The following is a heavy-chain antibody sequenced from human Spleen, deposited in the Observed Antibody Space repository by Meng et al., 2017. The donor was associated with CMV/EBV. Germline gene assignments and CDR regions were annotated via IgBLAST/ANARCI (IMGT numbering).Heavy chain of an antibody. CDR2: ISDSGSST. V-gene: IGHV3-11*04. D-gene: IGHD1-26*01. CDR1: GFTFSDYY. Sequence: GESLKISCAASGFTFSDYYMSWMRLSPGKGLEWVSYISDSGSSTYYADSVKGRVTISRDNSKKSVYLQMNSLRAEDTAVYYCARGARHYYYYGMDVWGQGTTVTVSS. J-gene: IGHJ6*02. CDR3: ARGARHYYYYGMDV.